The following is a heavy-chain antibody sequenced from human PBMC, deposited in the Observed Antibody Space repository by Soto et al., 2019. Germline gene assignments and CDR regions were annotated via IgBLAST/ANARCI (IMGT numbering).Heavy chain of an antibody. V-gene: IGHV1-3*04. CDR2: INTDNGNT. J-gene: IGHJ4*02. CDR3: ARDSIAPYCSSATCYVPNFDY. CDR1: GYTFTTYA. Sequence: QVPFVQSGAEMKKPGASVKVSCKASGYTFTTYAIHWVRQAPGQRLEWMGWINTDNGNTMYSQKFQGRVTFTRYTPARTAYMELSSLRSEDTAVYYCARDSIAPYCSSATCYVPNFDYWGQGTLVTVSS. D-gene: IGHD2-2*01.